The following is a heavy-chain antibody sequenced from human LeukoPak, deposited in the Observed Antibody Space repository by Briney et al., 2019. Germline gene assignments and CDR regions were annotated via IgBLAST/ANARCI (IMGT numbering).Heavy chain of an antibody. Sequence: ASVKVSCKASGYTFTGYYMHWVRQAPGQGLEWMGWINPNSGGTNYAQKFQGRVTMTRNTSISTAYMELSSLRSEDTAVYYCARGLLPDFDYWGQGTLVTVSS. D-gene: IGHD2/OR15-2a*01. CDR1: GYTFTGYY. V-gene: IGHV1-2*02. J-gene: IGHJ4*02. CDR2: INPNSGGT. CDR3: ARGLLPDFDY.